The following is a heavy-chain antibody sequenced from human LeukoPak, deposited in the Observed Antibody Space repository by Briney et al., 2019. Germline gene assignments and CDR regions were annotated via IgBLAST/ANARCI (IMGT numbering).Heavy chain of an antibody. D-gene: IGHD5-18*01. Sequence: SETLSLTCTVSGGSISSGGYYWSWLRQHPGKGLEWIGYIYYSGSTHYNPSLKSRVTISVDTSKNQFSLKLSSVTAADTAVYYCAREYSYGYRGRYFDYWGQGTLVTVSS. CDR1: GGSISSGGYY. V-gene: IGHV4-31*03. CDR2: IYYSGST. J-gene: IGHJ4*02. CDR3: AREYSYGYRGRYFDY.